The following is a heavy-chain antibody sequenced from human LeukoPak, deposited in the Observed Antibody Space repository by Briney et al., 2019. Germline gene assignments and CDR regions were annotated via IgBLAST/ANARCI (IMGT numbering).Heavy chain of an antibody. CDR1: GFTFSSYT. V-gene: IGHV3-21*01. CDR2: ISGDTTYI. J-gene: IGHJ3*01. CDR3: ARRGTDASFSFFDV. Sequence: PGGSLRLSCAASGFTFSSYTMHWVRQIPGERPEWVSSISGDTTYIYYADSVKGRFAISRDNTNTSLFLQMNGLRAEDTATYFCARRGTDASFSFFDVWGQGTTVTVSS. D-gene: IGHD1-1*01.